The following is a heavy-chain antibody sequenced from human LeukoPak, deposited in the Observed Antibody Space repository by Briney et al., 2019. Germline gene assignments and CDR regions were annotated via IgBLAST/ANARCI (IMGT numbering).Heavy chain of an antibody. V-gene: IGHV3-23*01. CDR2: ISGSGGST. Sequence: GGSLRLSCAASGFTFSSYAMSWVRQAPGKGLEWVSAISGSGGSTYYADSVKGRFTISRDNSKNTLYPQMNSLRAEDTAVYYCAKDLVYSSSWEDAFDIWGQGTMVTVSS. D-gene: IGHD6-13*01. CDR1: GFTFSSYA. CDR3: AKDLVYSSSWEDAFDI. J-gene: IGHJ3*02.